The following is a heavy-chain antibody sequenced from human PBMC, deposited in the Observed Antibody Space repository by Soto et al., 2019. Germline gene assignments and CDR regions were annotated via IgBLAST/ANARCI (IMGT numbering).Heavy chain of an antibody. CDR3: ARDKMSYGDFSYYFDY. CDR1: GFTFSSYG. Sequence: QVQLVESGGGVVQSGRSLRLSCAASGFTFSSYGMHWVRQAPGKGLEWVAVIWYDGSNKYYADSVKGRFTISRDNSKNTLYLQMNSLRAEDTAVYYCARDKMSYGDFSYYFDYWGQGTLVTVSS. V-gene: IGHV3-33*01. CDR2: IWYDGSNK. J-gene: IGHJ4*02. D-gene: IGHD4-17*01.